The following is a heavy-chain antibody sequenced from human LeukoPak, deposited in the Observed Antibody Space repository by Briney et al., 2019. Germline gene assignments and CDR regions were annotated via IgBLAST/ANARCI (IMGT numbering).Heavy chain of an antibody. CDR3: ARGQYSSSSGATGFDP. CDR2: INHSGST. D-gene: IGHD6-6*01. Sequence: SETLSLTCAVYGGSFSGYYWSWIRQPPGKGLEWIGEINHSGSTNYNPSLKSRVTISVDTSKNQFSLKLSSVTAADTAVYYCARGQYSSSSGATGFDPWGQGTLVTVSS. CDR1: GGSFSGYY. V-gene: IGHV4-34*01. J-gene: IGHJ5*02.